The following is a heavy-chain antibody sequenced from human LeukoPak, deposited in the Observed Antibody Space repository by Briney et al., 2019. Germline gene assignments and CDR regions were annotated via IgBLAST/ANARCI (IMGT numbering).Heavy chain of an antibody. CDR2: INTDGRTT. Sequence: GGSLRLSCVSSGFTFSSYWMHWVRQAPGKGLVWVSRINTDGRTTTYADSVKGRFTISRDNAKNSLYLQMNSLRAEDTAVYYCAREYYDSGSYLYGMDVWGQGTTVTVSS. CDR3: AREYYDSGSYLYGMDV. V-gene: IGHV3-74*01. J-gene: IGHJ6*02. CDR1: GFTFSSYW. D-gene: IGHD3-10*01.